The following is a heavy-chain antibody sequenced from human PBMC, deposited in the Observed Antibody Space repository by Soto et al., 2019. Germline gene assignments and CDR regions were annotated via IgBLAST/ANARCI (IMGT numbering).Heavy chain of an antibody. J-gene: IGHJ4*02. CDR2: IYSGGST. V-gene: IGHV3-66*01. D-gene: IGHD6-13*01. CDR3: ERDLGIAAAGRLYYFDY. Sequence: GGSLRLSCAASGFTVSSNYMSWVRQAPGKGLEWVSVIYSGGSTYYADSVKGRFTISRDNSKNTLYLQMNSLRAEDTAVYYCERDLGIAAAGRLYYFDYWGQGTLVTVSS. CDR1: GFTVSSNY.